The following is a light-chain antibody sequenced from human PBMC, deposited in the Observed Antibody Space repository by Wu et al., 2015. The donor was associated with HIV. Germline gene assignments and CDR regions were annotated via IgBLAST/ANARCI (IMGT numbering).Light chain of an antibody. CDR2: DTS. CDR1: QSVSSN. J-gene: IGKJ2*03. V-gene: IGKV3-11*01. Sequence: DIVMTQSPATLSVSPGERATLSCRASQSVSSNLAWYQQKPGQAPRLLIYDTSTRATGIPARFSGSGSGTDFTLTISSLEPEDFAVYYCQQRSNWPGYSFGQGTKLEIK. CDR3: QQRSNWPGYS.